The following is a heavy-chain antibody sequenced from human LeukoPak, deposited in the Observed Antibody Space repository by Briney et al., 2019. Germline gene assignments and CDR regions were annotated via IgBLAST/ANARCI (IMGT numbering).Heavy chain of an antibody. CDR1: GGSISSYY. CDR2: IYYSGST. Sequence: SETLSLTCTVSGGSISSYYWSWIRQPPGKGLEWIGYIYYSGSTNYNPSLKSRVTISVDTSKNQFSLKLSSVTAADTAVYYCARDLSILNLLDGFTDYYYYMDVWGKGTTVTVSS. D-gene: IGHD2/OR15-2a*01. CDR3: ARDLSILNLLDGFTDYYYYMDV. V-gene: IGHV4-59*01. J-gene: IGHJ6*03.